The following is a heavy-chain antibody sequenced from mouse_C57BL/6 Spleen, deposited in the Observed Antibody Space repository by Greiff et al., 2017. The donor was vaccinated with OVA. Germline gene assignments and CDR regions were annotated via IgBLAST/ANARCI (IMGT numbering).Heavy chain of an antibody. D-gene: IGHD1-1*01. CDR3: ARSSWFFDY. J-gene: IGHJ2*01. CDR1: GYTFTDYY. CDR2: INPNNGGT. Sequence: VQLQQSGPELVKPGASVKISCKASGYTFTDYYMNWVKQSHGKSLEWIGDINPNNGGTSYNQKFKGRATLTVDKSSSTAYMELRRLTSEDSAVYYCARSSWFFDYWGQGTTLTVSS. V-gene: IGHV1-26*01.